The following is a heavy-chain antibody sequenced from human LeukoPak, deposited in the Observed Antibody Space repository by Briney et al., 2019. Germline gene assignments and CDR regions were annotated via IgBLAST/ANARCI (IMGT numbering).Heavy chain of an antibody. CDR3: ARLRSYYLDY. D-gene: IGHD3-16*01. J-gene: IGHJ4*02. Sequence: GGSLRLSCAASGFTFSNYGMHWVRQAPGKGLEWVAVIWYDGSDKYYADSMKGRFTISRDSSKNTLYLQMNNLRVEDTAVYYCARLRSYYLDYWGQGTLVTVSS. V-gene: IGHV3-33*01. CDR1: GFTFSNYG. CDR2: IWYDGSDK.